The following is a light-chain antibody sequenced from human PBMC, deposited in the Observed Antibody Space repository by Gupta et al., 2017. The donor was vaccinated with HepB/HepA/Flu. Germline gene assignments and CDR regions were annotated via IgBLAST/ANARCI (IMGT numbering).Light chain of an antibody. Sequence: QSALTQPASVSGSPGQSITISCTGTSSDVGGYNYVSWYQQHPGKAPKLMIYDVNNRPSGVSNRFSGSKSGNTASLTISGLQAEDEAEYYCNSYTSSDTYVIFGGGTRLTVL. CDR2: DVN. V-gene: IGLV2-14*01. CDR1: SSDVGGYNY. J-gene: IGLJ2*01. CDR3: NSYTSSDTYVI.